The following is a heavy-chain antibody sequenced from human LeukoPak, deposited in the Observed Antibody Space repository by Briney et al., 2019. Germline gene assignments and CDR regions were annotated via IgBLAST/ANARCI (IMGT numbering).Heavy chain of an antibody. CDR3: VFTVVSGYGFYYYYYMDV. V-gene: IGHV1-69*05. J-gene: IGHJ6*03. CDR2: IIPIFGTA. D-gene: IGHD3-3*01. CDR1: GGTFSSYA. Sequence: GASVTVSCKASGGTFSSYAISWVRQAPGQGLEWMGGIIPIFGTANYAQKFQGRVTITTDESTSTAYMELSSLRSEDTAVYYCVFTVVSGYGFYYYYYMDVWGKGTTVTVSS.